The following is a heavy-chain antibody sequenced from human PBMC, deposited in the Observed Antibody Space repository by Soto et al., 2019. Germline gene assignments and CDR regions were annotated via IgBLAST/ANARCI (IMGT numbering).Heavy chain of an antibody. CDR3: ARESRFLEWLSLNWFDP. V-gene: IGHV3-48*02. J-gene: IGHJ5*02. CDR1: GFTFISYS. D-gene: IGHD3-3*01. CDR2: ISSSSTI. Sequence: GGSLRLSCAASGFTFISYSMNWVRQAPGKGLEWVSYISSSSTIYYADSVKGRFTISRDNAKNSLYLQMNSLRDEGTAVYYCARESRFLEWLSLNWFDPWGQGTLVTVSS.